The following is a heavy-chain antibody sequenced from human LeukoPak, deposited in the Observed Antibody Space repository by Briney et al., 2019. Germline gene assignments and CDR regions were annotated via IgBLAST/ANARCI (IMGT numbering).Heavy chain of an antibody. D-gene: IGHD2-2*01. CDR2: IYYSGST. V-gene: IGHV4-31*03. CDR3: ARESGNCSSPSCYADFDY. CDR1: GGSISSGGYY. J-gene: IGHJ4*02. Sequence: PSQTLSLTCTVSGGSISSGGYYWSWIRQHLGKGLEWIGYIYYSGSTYYNPSLKSRLTISVDTSKNQFSLKLSSVTAADTAVYYCARESGNCSSPSCYADFDYWGQGTQVTVSS.